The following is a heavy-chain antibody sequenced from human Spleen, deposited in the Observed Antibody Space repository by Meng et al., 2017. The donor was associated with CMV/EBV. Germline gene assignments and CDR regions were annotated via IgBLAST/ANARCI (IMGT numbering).Heavy chain of an antibody. CDR2: IYYSGST. CDR1: GGSISGNTYY. CDR3: ARQIATRPDY. Sequence: SETLSLTCTVSGGSISGNTYYWGWIRQPPGKGLEWVGYIYYSGSTNYNPSLKSRVTMSVDTSKNQFSLKLSSVTAADTAVYYCARQIATRPDYWGQGTLVTVSS. D-gene: IGHD6-6*01. V-gene: IGHV4-61*05. J-gene: IGHJ4*02.